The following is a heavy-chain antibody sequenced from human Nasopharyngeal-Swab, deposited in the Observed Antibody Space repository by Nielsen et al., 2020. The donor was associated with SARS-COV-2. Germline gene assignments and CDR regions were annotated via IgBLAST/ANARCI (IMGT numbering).Heavy chain of an antibody. V-gene: IGHV4-59*01. CDR3: ARVVPAAIGNWYFDL. Sequence: SETLSLTCTVSGGSISSYYWSWIRQPPRKGLEWIGYIYYSGSTNYNPSLKSRVTISVDTSKNQFSLKLSSVTAADTAVYYCARVVPAAIGNWYFDLWGRGTLVTVSS. D-gene: IGHD2-2*01. CDR1: GGSISSYY. CDR2: IYYSGST. J-gene: IGHJ2*01.